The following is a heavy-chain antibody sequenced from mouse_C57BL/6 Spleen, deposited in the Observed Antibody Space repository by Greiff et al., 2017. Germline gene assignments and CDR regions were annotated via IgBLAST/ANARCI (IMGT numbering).Heavy chain of an antibody. CDR1: GFTFSSYA. V-gene: IGHV5-4*01. CDR2: ISDGGSYT. CDR3: ARGDDYDGGFDY. J-gene: IGHJ2*01. Sequence: EVQRVESGGGLVKPGGSLKLSCAASGFTFSSYAMSWVRQTPEKRLEWVATISDGGSYTYYPDNVKGRFTISRDNAKNNLYLQMSHLKSEDTAMYYCARGDDYDGGFDYWGQGTTLTVSS. D-gene: IGHD2-4*01.